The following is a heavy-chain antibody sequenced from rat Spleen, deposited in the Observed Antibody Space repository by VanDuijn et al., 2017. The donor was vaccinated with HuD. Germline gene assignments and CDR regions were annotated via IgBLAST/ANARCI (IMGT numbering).Heavy chain of an antibody. V-gene: IGHV5-7*01. CDR3: ARPYFYSSYAYYFDY. D-gene: IGHD1-8*01. Sequence: EVQLVESGGGLVQPGRSLKLSCTASGFTFSDYNMAWVRQAPKKGLEWVTTISYDGSDTYYRDSVKGRFTISRDNAKSTLYLQMDSLRSEDTATYYCARPYFYSSYAYYFDYWGQGVMVTVSS. CDR1: GFTFSDYN. J-gene: IGHJ2*01. CDR2: ISYDGSDT.